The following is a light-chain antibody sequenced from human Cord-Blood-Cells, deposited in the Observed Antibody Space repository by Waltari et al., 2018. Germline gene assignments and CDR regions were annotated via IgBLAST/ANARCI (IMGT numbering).Light chain of an antibody. CDR1: SSDVGGYNL. CDR2: EGS. CDR3: CSYAGSRV. V-gene: IGLV2-23*01. Sequence: QSALTQPASVSGSSGPSITISCTGTSSDVGGYNLVSWYQQHPGKAPKLMIYEGSKRPSGVSNRFSGSKSGNTASLTISGLQAEDEADYYCCSYAGSRVFGGGTKLTVL. J-gene: IGLJ3*02.